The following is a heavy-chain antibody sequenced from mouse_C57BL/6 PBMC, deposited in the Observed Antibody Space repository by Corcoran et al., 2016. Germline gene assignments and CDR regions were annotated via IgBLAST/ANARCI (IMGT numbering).Heavy chain of an antibody. D-gene: IGHD1-1*01. V-gene: IGHV8-12*01. CDR1: GFSLSTSGMG. CDR3: ARRGYYGSSRGYFDV. CDR2: IYWDDDK. J-gene: IGHJ1*03. Sequence: QVTLKESGPGILQSSQTLSLTCSFSGFSLSTSGMGVSWIRQPSGKGLEWLAHIYWDDDKRYNPSLKSRLTISKDTSRNQVFLKITSVDTADTATYYCARRGYYGSSRGYFDVWGTGTTVTVSS.